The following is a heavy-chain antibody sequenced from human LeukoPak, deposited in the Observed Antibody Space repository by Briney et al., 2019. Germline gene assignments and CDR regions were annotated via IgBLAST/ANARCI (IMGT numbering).Heavy chain of an antibody. D-gene: IGHD6-19*01. J-gene: IGHJ4*02. CDR2: ILLDASNK. V-gene: IGHV3-30*02. CDR3: AKGGSRGTYYFDY. Sequence: PGGSLRLSCAASGFTFNNYGIHWVRQAPGKGLEWVTFILLDASNKYYADSVKGRFTISRDDSKNTVYLQMNSLRPEDTALYYCAKGGSRGTYYFDYWGQGTLVTVSS. CDR1: GFTFNNYG.